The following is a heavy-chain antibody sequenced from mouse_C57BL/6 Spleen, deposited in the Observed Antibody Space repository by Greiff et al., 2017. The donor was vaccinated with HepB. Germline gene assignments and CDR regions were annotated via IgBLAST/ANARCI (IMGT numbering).Heavy chain of an antibody. CDR1: GYTFTSYW. J-gene: IGHJ2*01. D-gene: IGHD1-1*01. Sequence: VKLQQPGAELVRPGTSVKLSCKASGYTFTSYWMHWVKQRPGQGLEWIGVIDPSDSYTNYNQKFKGKATLTVDTSSSTAYMQLSSLTSEDSAVYYCARRFITTVGDYFDYWGQGTTLTVSS. V-gene: IGHV1-59*01. CDR2: IDPSDSYT. CDR3: ARRFITTVGDYFDY.